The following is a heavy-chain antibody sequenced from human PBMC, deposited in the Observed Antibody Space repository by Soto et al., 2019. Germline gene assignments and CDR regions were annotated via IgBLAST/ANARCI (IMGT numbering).Heavy chain of an antibody. J-gene: IGHJ6*02. CDR2: IIPIFGTA. CDR1: GGTFSSYA. CDR3: ARAQSAVAGTIYYYGMDV. V-gene: IGHV1-69*12. Sequence: QVQLVQSGAEVKKPGSSVKVSCKASGGTFSSYAISWVRQAPGQGLEWMGGIIPIFGTANYAQKFQGRVKITADESTSTAYMELSSLRSEDTAVYYCARAQSAVAGTIYYYGMDVWGQGTTVTVSS. D-gene: IGHD6-19*01.